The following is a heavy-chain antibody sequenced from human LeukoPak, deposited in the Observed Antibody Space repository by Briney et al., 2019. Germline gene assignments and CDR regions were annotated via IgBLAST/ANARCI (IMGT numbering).Heavy chain of an antibody. CDR2: IIPILGIA. CDR1: GGTFSSYT. J-gene: IGHJ3*02. D-gene: IGHD2-15*01. V-gene: IGHV1-69*04. Sequence: SVKVSCKASGGTFSSYTISWVRQAPGQGLEWMGRIIPILGIANYAQKFQGRVTITEDKSTSTAYMELSSLRSEDTAVYCRAKDWDIVVVVAATGGAFDIWGQGTMDTVSS. CDR3: AKDWDIVVVVAATGGAFDI.